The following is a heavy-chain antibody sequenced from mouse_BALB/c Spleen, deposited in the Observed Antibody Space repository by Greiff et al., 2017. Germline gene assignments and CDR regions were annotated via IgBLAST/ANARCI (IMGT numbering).Heavy chain of an antibody. D-gene: IGHD1-1*01. CDR2: INPSNGRT. J-gene: IGHJ4*01. V-gene: IGHV1S81*02. CDR3: ATAHYYGSSPYAMDY. Sequence: VQLQQSGAELVKPGASVKLSCKASGYTFTSYWMHWVKQRPGQGLEWIGEINPSNGRTNYNEKFKSKATLTVDKSSSTAYMQLSSLTSEDSAVYYCATAHYYGSSPYAMDYWGQGTSVTVSS. CDR1: GYTFTSYW.